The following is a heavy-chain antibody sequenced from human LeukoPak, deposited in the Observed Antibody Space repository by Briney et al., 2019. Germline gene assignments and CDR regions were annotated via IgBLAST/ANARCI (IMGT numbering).Heavy chain of an antibody. CDR2: ISYDGRNK. J-gene: IGHJ3*02. Sequence: GGSLRLSCAASGFTFSSYAMHWVRQAPGKGLGWVPVISYDGRNKYYADSVKGRFTISRDNSKNTLYLQMNSLRAEDTAVYYCARSSSVYAIAAFDIWGQGTVVTVSS. CDR1: GFTFSSYA. D-gene: IGHD2-8*01. CDR3: ARSSSVYAIAAFDI. V-gene: IGHV3-30*04.